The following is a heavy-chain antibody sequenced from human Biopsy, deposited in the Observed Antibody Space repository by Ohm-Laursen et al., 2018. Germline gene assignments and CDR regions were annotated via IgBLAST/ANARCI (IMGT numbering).Heavy chain of an antibody. CDR3: GNEVHGRDY. D-gene: IGHD2-15*01. J-gene: IGHJ4*02. CDR2: INQSGRT. V-gene: IGHV4-34*08. Sequence: SETLSLTWAVYGKTFSDYYWSWIRQPPGKGLEWIGQINQSGRTNYNPPLKSRVNISADKSNNQFSLKLTSVTSADTAVYFCGNEVHGRDYWGLGALVTVSS. CDR1: GKTFSDYY.